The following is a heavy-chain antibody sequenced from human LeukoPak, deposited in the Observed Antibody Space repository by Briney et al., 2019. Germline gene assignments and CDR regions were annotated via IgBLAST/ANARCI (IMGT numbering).Heavy chain of an antibody. Sequence: PSETLSLTCTVSGALISSGSYYWSWIRQPAGKGLEWIGRMHTSGSTNYNPSLKSRVTISVDTSKNQFSLKVSSVTAADTAVYYCARGDCSSTICYSPMDVWGKGTTVTVSS. CDR3: ARGDCSSTICYSPMDV. D-gene: IGHD2-2*01. V-gene: IGHV4-61*02. J-gene: IGHJ6*03. CDR2: MHTSGST. CDR1: GALISSGSYY.